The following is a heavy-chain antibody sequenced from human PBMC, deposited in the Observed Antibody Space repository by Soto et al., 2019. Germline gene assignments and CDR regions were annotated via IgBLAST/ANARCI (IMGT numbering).Heavy chain of an antibody. D-gene: IGHD6-13*01. Sequence: QVQLVESGGGVVQPGRSLRLSCAASGFTFSNYAMHWVRQAPGKGLEWVAVISNAGGNKNHADSVKGRFTISRDNSNNALYLQMSSLRVDDTAVYYCAKDSDVGAAEYHFDCWGQGTLVTVSS. V-gene: IGHV3-30-3*02. CDR1: GFTFSNYA. CDR3: AKDSDVGAAEYHFDC. CDR2: ISNAGGNK. J-gene: IGHJ4*02.